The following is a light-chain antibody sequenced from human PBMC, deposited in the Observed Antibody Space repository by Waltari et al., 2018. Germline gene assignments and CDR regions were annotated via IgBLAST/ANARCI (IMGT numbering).Light chain of an antibody. CDR2: WAS. Sequence: DIVMTQSPDSLAVSLGETATINCKSSQSVLYTSNNKNYLGWYQQKPGRPPKLLFYWASTRESGVPDRFSAGGSGTDFTLTISSLQAEDVAIYYCQQYYKSRTFGQGTKLRSN. CDR1: QSVLYTSNNKNY. CDR3: QQYYKSRT. V-gene: IGKV4-1*01. J-gene: IGKJ2*01.